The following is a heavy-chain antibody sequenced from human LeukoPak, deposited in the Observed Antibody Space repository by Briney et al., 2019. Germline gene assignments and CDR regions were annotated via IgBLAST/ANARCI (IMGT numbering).Heavy chain of an antibody. CDR1: GFTFLSYS. CDR2: ITGNGDNR. J-gene: IGHJ4*02. CDR3: AGQRLRLGLIDY. D-gene: IGHD5-12*01. Sequence: RSLTLSCLVSGFTFLSYSMTWVRQPPGKVLGWLCSITGNGDNRYYADSVKGRFTTSRDNSKHTLCRPVNGRLENDTAVYVCAGQRLRLGLIDYGGEGILVSVSS. V-gene: IGHV3-23*01.